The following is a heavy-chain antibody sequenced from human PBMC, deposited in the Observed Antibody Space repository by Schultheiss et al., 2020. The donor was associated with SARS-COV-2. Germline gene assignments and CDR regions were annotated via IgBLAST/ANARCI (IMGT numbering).Heavy chain of an antibody. CDR2: ISWNSGSI. V-gene: IGHV3-9*01. D-gene: IGHD5-12*01. CDR1: GFTFSSYG. Sequence: GGSLRLSCAASGFTFSSYGMHWVRQAPGKGLEWVSGISWNSGSIGYADSVKGRFTISRDNAKNSLYLQMNSLRAEDTALYYCAKDGPQWLHAFDIWGQGTMVTVSS. J-gene: IGHJ3*02. CDR3: AKDGPQWLHAFDI.